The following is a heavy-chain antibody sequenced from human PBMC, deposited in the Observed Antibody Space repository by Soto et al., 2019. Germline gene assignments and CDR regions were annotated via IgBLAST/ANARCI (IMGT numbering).Heavy chain of an antibody. D-gene: IGHD3-3*02. CDR3: ARAIYPSFFASRSGMDV. V-gene: IGHV4-34*01. CDR1: GGSFSGYY. CDR2: INHSGST. J-gene: IGHJ6*02. Sequence: PSETLSLTCAVYGGSFSGYYWSWIRQPPGKGLEWIGEINHSGSTNYNPSLKSRVTISVDTSKNQFSLKLSSVTAADTAVYYCARAIYPSFFASRSGMDVWGQGTKVTVSS.